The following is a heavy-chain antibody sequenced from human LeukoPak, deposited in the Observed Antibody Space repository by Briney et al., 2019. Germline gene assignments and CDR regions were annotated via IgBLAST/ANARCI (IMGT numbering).Heavy chain of an antibody. CDR3: AKGSGGSCYTGMDV. CDR1: GFTFSSYA. V-gene: IGHV3-23*01. CDR2: ISGSGGNT. Sequence: GGSLRLSCAASGFTFSSYAMSWVRQAPGKGLEWVSAISGSGGNTYYADSVKGRFAISRDNSKNTLYLQMNSLRAEDTAVYYCAKGSGGSCYTGMDVWGQGTTVTVS. D-gene: IGHD2-15*01. J-gene: IGHJ6*02.